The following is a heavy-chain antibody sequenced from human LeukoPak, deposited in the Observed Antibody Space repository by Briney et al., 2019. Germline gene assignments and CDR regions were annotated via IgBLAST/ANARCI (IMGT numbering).Heavy chain of an antibody. CDR1: GGSISSYY. Sequence: PSETLSLTCTVSGGSISSYYWSWIRQPPGKGLEWIGYIYYSGSTNYNPSLKSRVTISVDTSKNQFSLKLSSVTAADTAVYYCARHGDGYSSLLLTGDWFDPWGQGTLVTVSS. CDR2: IYYSGST. CDR3: ARHGDGYSSLLLTGDWFDP. J-gene: IGHJ5*02. D-gene: IGHD6-19*01. V-gene: IGHV4-59*08.